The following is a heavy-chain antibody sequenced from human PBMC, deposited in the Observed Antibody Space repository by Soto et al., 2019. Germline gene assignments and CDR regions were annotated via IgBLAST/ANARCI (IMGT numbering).Heavy chain of an antibody. Sequence: EVQLVESGGGLVKPGGSLRLSCAASGFTFSSYSMNWVRQAPGKGLEWVSSISISSTYIYYADSVKGRFTISRDNARNSLYLQMNSLRAEDTAVYYCARETYYYGSGSYGPWGQGTLVTVSS. CDR2: ISISSTYI. J-gene: IGHJ5*02. CDR1: GFTFSSYS. CDR3: ARETYYYGSGSYGP. D-gene: IGHD3-10*01. V-gene: IGHV3-21*01.